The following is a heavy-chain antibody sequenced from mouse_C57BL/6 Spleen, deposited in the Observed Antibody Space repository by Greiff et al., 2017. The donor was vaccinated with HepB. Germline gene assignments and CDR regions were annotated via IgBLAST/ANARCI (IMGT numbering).Heavy chain of an antibody. CDR1: GFTFSSYA. V-gene: IGHV5-4*01. D-gene: IGHD2-13*01. Sequence: EVKVEESGGGLVKPGGSLKLSCAASGFTFSSYAMSWVRQTPEKRLEWVATISDGGSYTYYPDNVKGRFTISRDNAKNNLYLQMSHLKSEDTAMYYCAREDDYYFDYWGQGTTLTVSS. J-gene: IGHJ2*01. CDR3: AREDDYYFDY. CDR2: ISDGGSYT.